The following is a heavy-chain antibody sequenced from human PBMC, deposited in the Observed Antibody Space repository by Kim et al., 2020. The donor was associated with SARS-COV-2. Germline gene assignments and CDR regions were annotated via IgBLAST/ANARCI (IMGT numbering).Heavy chain of an antibody. CDR1: GFTFSSYA. Sequence: GGSLRLSCAASGFTFSSYAMSWVRQAPGKGLEWVSAISGSGGSTYYADSVKGRFTISRDNSKNTLYLQMNSLRAEDTAVYYCAKVGGRDGYPGPIFGYWGQGTLVTVSS. D-gene: IGHD5-12*01. CDR3: AKVGGRDGYPGPIFGY. J-gene: IGHJ4*02. V-gene: IGHV3-23*01. CDR2: ISGSGGST.